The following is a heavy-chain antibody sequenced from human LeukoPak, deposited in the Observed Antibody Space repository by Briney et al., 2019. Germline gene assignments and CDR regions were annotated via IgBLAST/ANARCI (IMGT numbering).Heavy chain of an antibody. D-gene: IGHD2-2*01. CDR1: GYAFTSYY. CDR3: AREVVVPAHWFDP. V-gene: IGHV1-46*01. CDR2: INPSGGST. Sequence: ASVKVSCKASGYAFTSYYMHWVRQAPGQGLEWMGIINPSGGSTSYAQKFQGRVTMTRDTSTSTVYMELSSLRSEDTAVYYCAREVVVPAHWFDPWGQGTLVTVSS. J-gene: IGHJ5*02.